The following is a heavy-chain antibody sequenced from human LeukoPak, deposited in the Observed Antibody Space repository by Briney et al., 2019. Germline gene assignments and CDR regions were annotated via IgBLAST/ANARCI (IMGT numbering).Heavy chain of an antibody. CDR3: ARETVEMATSMGWPYYFDY. CDR1: GYTFSSYA. Sequence: ASVKVSCKASGYTFSSYAMNWVRQAPGQGLEWMGWINTNTGNPTYAQGFTGRFVFSLDTSVSTAYLQISSLKAEDTAVYYCARETVEMATSMGWPYYFDYWGQGTLVTVSS. CDR2: INTNTGNP. J-gene: IGHJ4*02. V-gene: IGHV7-4-1*02. D-gene: IGHD5-24*01.